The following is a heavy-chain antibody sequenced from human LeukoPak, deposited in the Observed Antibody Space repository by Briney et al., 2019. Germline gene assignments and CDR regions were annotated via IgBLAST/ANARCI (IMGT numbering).Heavy chain of an antibody. CDR2: ISWNSGSI. Sequence: GGSLRLSCAASGFTLGDYAMHWLRQAPGRGLEWCGGISWNSGSIGYAASVKGRFTISRDTAKNSLYLQLNSLSAEDTALYYCAKGRRKKPHDAFDIWGQGTMVTVSS. CDR3: AKGRRKKPHDAFDI. V-gene: IGHV3-9*01. J-gene: IGHJ3*02. CDR1: GFTLGDYA.